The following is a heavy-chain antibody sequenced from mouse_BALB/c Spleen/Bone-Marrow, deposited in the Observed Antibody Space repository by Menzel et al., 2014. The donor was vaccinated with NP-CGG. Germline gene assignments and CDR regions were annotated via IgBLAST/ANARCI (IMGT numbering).Heavy chain of an antibody. CDR2: INPDSSTI. J-gene: IGHJ2*01. CDR1: GFDFSRYW. D-gene: IGHD2-1*01. CDR3: ARQGYYGKGDY. V-gene: IGHV4-1*02. Sequence: EVQGVESGGGLEQPGGSLKLSCAASGFDFSRYWMSWVRQAPGKGLEWIGEINPDSSTINYTPSLKDKFIISRDNAKNTLYLQMSKVRSEDTALYYCARQGYYGKGDYWGQGTTLTVSS.